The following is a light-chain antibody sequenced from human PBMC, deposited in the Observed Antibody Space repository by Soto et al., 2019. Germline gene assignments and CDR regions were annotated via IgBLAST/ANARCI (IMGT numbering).Light chain of an antibody. CDR3: QQYGSSGT. CDR2: GAS. V-gene: IGKV3-20*01. CDR1: QSVSSN. J-gene: IGKJ1*01. Sequence: EIVMTQSPAILSVSPGEIATLSFRASQSVSSNLAWYQQKPGQTPRLLIYGASNRASGIPDRFSGSGSGTDFTLTISRLEPEDFAVYYCQQYGSSGTFGQGTKVDIK.